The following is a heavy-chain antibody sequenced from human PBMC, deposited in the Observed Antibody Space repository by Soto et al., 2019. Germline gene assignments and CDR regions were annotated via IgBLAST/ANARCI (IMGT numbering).Heavy chain of an antibody. Sequence: VCWAAAGVTCGNLGGRRIRQAQRKGLEWVGRIKSKTDGGTTDYAAPVKGRFTISRDDSKNTLYLQMNSLKTEDTAVYYCTSLVSRYCSSSSGYYYFDYWGQGTLVTVSS. J-gene: IGHJ4*02. CDR3: TSLVSRYCSSSSGYYYFDY. CDR1: GVTCGNLG. V-gene: IGHV3-15*01. D-gene: IGHD2-2*01. CDR2: IKSKTDGGTT.